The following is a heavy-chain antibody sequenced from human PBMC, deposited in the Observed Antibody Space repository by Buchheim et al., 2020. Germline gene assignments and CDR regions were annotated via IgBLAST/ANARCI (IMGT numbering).Heavy chain of an antibody. Sequence: QVQLVESGGGVVQPGRSLRLSCAASGFTFSSYGMHWVRQAPGKGLEWVAVISYDGSNKYYADSVKGRFTISRDNSKNTLYLQMNSLRAEDTAVYYCAKDSEGGVNDYWGQGTL. CDR2: ISYDGSNK. J-gene: IGHJ4*02. CDR3: AKDSEGGVNDY. D-gene: IGHD1-26*01. V-gene: IGHV3-30*18. CDR1: GFTFSSYG.